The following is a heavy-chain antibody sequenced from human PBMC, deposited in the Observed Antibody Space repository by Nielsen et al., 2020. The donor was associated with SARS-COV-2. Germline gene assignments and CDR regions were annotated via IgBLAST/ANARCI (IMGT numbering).Heavy chain of an antibody. J-gene: IGHJ3*02. CDR3: AKDYGDYGAFDI. CDR2: ISYDGNKK. Sequence: GESLKISCAASGLNFRSYGMHWVRQAPGKGLEWVADISYDGNKKNYADSVKGRFTISRDNSENTLYLQMNSLRAEDTAVYYCAKDYGDYGAFDIWGQGTMVTVSS. D-gene: IGHD4-17*01. V-gene: IGHV3-30*18. CDR1: GLNFRSYG.